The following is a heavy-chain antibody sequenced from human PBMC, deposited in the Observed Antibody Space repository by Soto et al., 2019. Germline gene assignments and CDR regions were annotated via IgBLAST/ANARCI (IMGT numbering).Heavy chain of an antibody. CDR1: GGSISSGGYY. CDR3: ARGVTTVTTFDY. Sequence: PSETLSLTCTVSGGSISSGGYYWSWIRQHPGKGLEWIGYIYYSGSTYYNPSLKSRVTISVDRSKNQFSLKLSSVTAADTAVYYCARGVTTVTTFDYWGQGILVTVSS. D-gene: IGHD4-17*01. J-gene: IGHJ4*02. V-gene: IGHV4-31*03. CDR2: IYYSGST.